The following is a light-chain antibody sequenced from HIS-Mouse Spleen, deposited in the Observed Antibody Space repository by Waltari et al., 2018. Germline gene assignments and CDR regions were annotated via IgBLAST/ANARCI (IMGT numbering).Light chain of an antibody. CDR2: EDS. V-gene: IGLV3-10*01. J-gene: IGLJ2*01. CDR1: SLPKKY. Sequence: SYELTQPPSVSVSPGQTARITCSGDSLPKKYAYWYQQKSGQAPVLVIYEDSKRPFGILGRFSGSSSGTMATLTISGAQVEDEADYYCYSTDSSGNHRVFGGGTKLTVL. CDR3: YSTDSSGNHRV.